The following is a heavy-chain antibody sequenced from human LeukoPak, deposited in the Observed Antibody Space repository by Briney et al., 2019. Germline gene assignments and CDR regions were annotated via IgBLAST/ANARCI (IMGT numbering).Heavy chain of an antibody. CDR1: GFTFSSYW. D-gene: IGHD6-13*01. CDR2: IKQDGSEK. J-gene: IGHJ3*02. Sequence: GGSLRLSCAASGFTFSSYWMSWVRQAPGKGLEWVANIKQDGSEKYYVDSVKGRFTISRDNAKNSLYLQMNSLRAEDTAVYYCARRRRYSSTIRHAFDIWGQGTMVTVSS. V-gene: IGHV3-7*01. CDR3: ARRRRYSSTIRHAFDI.